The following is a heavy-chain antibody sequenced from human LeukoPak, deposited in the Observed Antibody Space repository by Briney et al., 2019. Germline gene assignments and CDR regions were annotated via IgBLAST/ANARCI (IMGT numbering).Heavy chain of an antibody. CDR3: AREGGRGIQLWHTDY. CDR1: GFTFSDYY. CDR2: ISSSGSTI. J-gene: IGHJ4*02. V-gene: IGHV3-11*01. D-gene: IGHD5-18*01. Sequence: GGSLRLSCAASGFTFSDYYMSWIRQASGKGLEWVSYISSSGSTIYYADSVKGRFTISRDNAKNSLYLQMNSLRAEDTAVYYCAREGGRGIQLWHTDYWGQGTLVTVSS.